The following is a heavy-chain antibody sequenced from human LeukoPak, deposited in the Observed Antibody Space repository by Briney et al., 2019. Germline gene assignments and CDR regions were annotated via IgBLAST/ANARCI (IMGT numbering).Heavy chain of an antibody. J-gene: IGHJ4*02. CDR1: GFTFSGYA. D-gene: IGHD6-19*01. CDR3: AKDLRQWLSYYFDN. Sequence: PGGSLRLSCAASGFTFSGYAMNWVRQAPGEGLEWVSTISGSGGSTYYADSVKGRFTISRDNSKNTVYLQMNSLRAEDTAVYYSAKDLRQWLSYYFDNWGQGTLVTVSS. CDR2: ISGSGGST. V-gene: IGHV3-23*01.